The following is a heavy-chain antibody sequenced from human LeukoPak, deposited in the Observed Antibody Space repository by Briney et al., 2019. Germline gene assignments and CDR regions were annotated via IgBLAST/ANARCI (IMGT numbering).Heavy chain of an antibody. D-gene: IGHD1-26*01. V-gene: IGHV3-30*02. CDR1: GFTFSRYG. Sequence: GGSLRLSCAASGFTFSRYGMQWVRQAPGKGLEWVAFIRYDGSNKYYADSVKGRFTISRDNSKNTLYLQMNSLRGEDTAVYYCAKDSLRERIVGSTTRGVNDYWGQGTLVTVSS. CDR3: AKDSLRERIVGSTTRGVNDY. J-gene: IGHJ4*02. CDR2: IRYDGSNK.